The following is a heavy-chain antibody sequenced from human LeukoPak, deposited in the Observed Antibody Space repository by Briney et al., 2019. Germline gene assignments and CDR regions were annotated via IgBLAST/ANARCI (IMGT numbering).Heavy chain of an antibody. CDR1: GFTFDDYA. CDR2: ISWNSGSI. J-gene: IGHJ6*03. CDR3: ARRAREGSANYYYMDV. D-gene: IGHD2-15*01. Sequence: GGSLRLSCAASGFTFDDYAMHWVRQAPGKGLEWVSGISWNSGSIGYADSVKGRFTISRDNAKNSLYLQMNSLRAEDTAVYYCARRAREGSANYYYMDVWGKGTTVTVSS. V-gene: IGHV3-9*01.